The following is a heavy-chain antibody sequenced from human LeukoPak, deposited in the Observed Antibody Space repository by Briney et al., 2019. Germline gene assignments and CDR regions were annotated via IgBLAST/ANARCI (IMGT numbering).Heavy chain of an antibody. D-gene: IGHD3-22*01. V-gene: IGHV3-23*01. CDR2: ISGSGGST. CDR3: AKHSYYYDSSGYSSYFDY. CDR1: GFTFSSYA. Sequence: PGGSLRLSCAASGFTFSSYAMSWVRQAPGKGLEWVSAISGSGGSTYYADSVKGRFTISRDNSKNTLYLQMNSLRAEDTAVYYCAKHSYYYDSSGYSSYFDYWGQGTLVTVSS. J-gene: IGHJ4*02.